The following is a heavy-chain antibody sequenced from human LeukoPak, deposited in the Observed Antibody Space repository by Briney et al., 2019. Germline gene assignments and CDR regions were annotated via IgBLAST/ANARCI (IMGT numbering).Heavy chain of an antibody. CDR1: GYSFTSYW. CDR2: IYPGDSDT. Sequence: GESLKISCKGSGYSFTSYWIGWVRQMPGKGLEWMGIIYPGDSDTRYSPSFQGQVTISADKSISTAYLQWSSLKASGTAMYYCARLTVDTAMVKPYYYYYYMDVWGKGTTVTVSS. D-gene: IGHD5-18*01. CDR3: ARLTVDTAMVKPYYYYYYMDV. J-gene: IGHJ6*03. V-gene: IGHV5-51*01.